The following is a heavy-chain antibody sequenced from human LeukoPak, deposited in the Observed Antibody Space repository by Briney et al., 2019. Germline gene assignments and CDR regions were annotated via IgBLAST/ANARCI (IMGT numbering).Heavy chain of an antibody. CDR2: ISAYNGNT. J-gene: IGHJ4*02. D-gene: IGHD3-9*01. Sequence: GASVKVSCKASGYTFTSYGISWVRQAPGQGLEWMGWISAYNGNTNYAQKLQGRVTMTTDTSTSTAYMELRSLRSDDTAVYYCARGYDILTGYSDLGYWGQGTLVTVSS. V-gene: IGHV1-18*01. CDR3: ARGYDILTGYSDLGY. CDR1: GYTFTSYG.